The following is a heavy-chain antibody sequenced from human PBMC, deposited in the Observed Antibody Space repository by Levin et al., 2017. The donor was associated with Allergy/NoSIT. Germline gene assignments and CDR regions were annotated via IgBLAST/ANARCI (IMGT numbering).Heavy chain of an antibody. CDR1: GFTFSSYD. CDR3: AKARGGIYSSNHHFDF. Sequence: GESLKISCAASGFTFSSYDMHWVRQAPGKGLEWVAVISYDGSNKYYADSVKGRFTISRDNSKNTLYLQMNSLRAEDTAVFYWAKARGGIYSSNHHFDFWGQGTLLTVSS. J-gene: IGHJ4*02. CDR2: ISYDGSNK. D-gene: IGHD6-13*01. V-gene: IGHV3-30*18.